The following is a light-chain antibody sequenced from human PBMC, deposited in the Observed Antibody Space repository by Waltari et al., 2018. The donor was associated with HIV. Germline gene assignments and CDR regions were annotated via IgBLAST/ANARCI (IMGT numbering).Light chain of an antibody. CDR3: QSADASDTFLWV. Sequence: SYELTQTPSVSVSPGQTARITCSGAGLSKKYTYWYQQRPGQAPVLVIYKDSERPSGIPERYSGSSSGTTVTLTISGVQAEDEADYYCQSADASDTFLWVFGGGTKVTVL. CDR2: KDS. V-gene: IGLV3-25*03. CDR1: GLSKKY. J-gene: IGLJ3*02.